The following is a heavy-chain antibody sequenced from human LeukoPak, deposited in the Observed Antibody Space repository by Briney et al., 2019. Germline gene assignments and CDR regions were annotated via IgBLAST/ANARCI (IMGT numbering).Heavy chain of an antibody. V-gene: IGHV1-2*02. D-gene: IGHD2-2*01. Sequence: ASVKVSCKASGYTFTGYYMHWVRQAPGQGLEWMGWINPNSGGTNYAQKFQGRVTMTRDTSIRTAYMELSRLRSDDTAVYYCARDYSKNIVVVPAPPFDPWGQGTLVTVSS. CDR3: ARDYSKNIVVVPAPPFDP. CDR1: GYTFTGYY. CDR2: INPNSGGT. J-gene: IGHJ5*02.